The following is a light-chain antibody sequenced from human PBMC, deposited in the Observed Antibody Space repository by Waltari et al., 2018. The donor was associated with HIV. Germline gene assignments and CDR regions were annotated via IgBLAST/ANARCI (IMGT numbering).Light chain of an antibody. CDR3: SSYAGSNIL. CDR1: SNDVGGYNY. Sequence: QSALTQPPSASGSPGQSVTISCPGTSNDVGGYNYVSWYQQHPGKAPKLMIYEVSKRPSGVPDRFSGSKSGNTASLTVSGLQAEDEADYYCSSYAGSNILFGGGTKLTVL. V-gene: IGLV2-8*01. J-gene: IGLJ2*01. CDR2: EVS.